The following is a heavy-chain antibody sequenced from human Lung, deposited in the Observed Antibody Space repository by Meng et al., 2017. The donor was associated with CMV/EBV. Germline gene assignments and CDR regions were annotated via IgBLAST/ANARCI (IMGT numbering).Heavy chain of an antibody. CDR1: GYTFTDYR. V-gene: IGHV1-2*02. J-gene: IGHJ3*02. D-gene: IGHD3-3*01. CDR3: ATKMYYDFWSAYRGTEGVDPFNI. CDR2: ISPNNGAT. Sequence: ASVXVSXXASGYTFTDYRMHWVRQAPGQGLEWVGWISPNNGATNYAQNFQGRVTMTRDTSISTVYMDLNRLTYDDTAVYYCATKMYYDFWSAYRGTEGVDPFNIWGQGTLVPSPQ.